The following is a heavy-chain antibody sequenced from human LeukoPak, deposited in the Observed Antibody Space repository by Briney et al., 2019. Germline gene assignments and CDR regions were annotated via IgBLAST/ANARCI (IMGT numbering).Heavy chain of an antibody. Sequence: GGSLRLSCAASGFTFSDYYISWIRQAPGKGLEWVSYISSSGSTIYYADSVKGRFTISRDNAKNSLYLQMNSLRAEDTAVYYCARAYYDILTGWRPFDYWGQGTLVTVSS. CDR1: GFTFSDYY. D-gene: IGHD3-9*01. J-gene: IGHJ4*02. V-gene: IGHV3-11*01. CDR2: ISSSGSTI. CDR3: ARAYYDILTGWRPFDY.